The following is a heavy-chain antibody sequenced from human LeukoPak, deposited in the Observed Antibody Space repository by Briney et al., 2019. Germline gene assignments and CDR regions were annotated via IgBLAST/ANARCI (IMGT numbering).Heavy chain of an antibody. CDR3: AREAPSYDFWSRYSHYYYYYMDV. Sequence: ASVRVSCKPSGYTFTSYVISWVRQAPGQGLEWMGWISAYNGNTNYAQNLQGRVTITTDTSPSTAYIWLRRLRYDGTALYYCAREAPSYDFWSRYSHYYYYYMDVWGKGTTVTVSS. D-gene: IGHD3-3*01. V-gene: IGHV1-18*01. CDR2: ISAYNGNT. CDR1: GYTFTSYV. J-gene: IGHJ6*03.